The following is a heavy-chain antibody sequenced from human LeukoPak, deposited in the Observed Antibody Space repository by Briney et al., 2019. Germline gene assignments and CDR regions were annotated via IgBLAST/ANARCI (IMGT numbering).Heavy chain of an antibody. D-gene: IGHD2-15*01. V-gene: IGHV1-2*02. CDR1: GYTFTGYY. CDR2: INPNSGGT. J-gene: IGHJ6*03. CDR3: ARELDGLPGYCSGGSCPSSYYYYYMDV. Sequence: ASVKVSCKASGYTFTGYYMHWVRQAPGQGLEWMGWINPNSGGTNYAQKFQGRVTMTRDTSISTAYMELSRLRSEDTAVYYCARELDGLPGYCSGGSCPSSYYYYYMDVWGKGTTVTVSS.